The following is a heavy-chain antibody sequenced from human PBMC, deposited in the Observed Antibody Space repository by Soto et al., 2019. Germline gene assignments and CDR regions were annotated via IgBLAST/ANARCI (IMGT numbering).Heavy chain of an antibody. CDR1: GGSISSGGYY. D-gene: IGHD3-10*01. J-gene: IGHJ6*02. V-gene: IGHV4-31*11. CDR3: ARGAELLWFGELFFSGMDV. CDR2: IYYSGST. Sequence: LSLTCAVSGGSISSGGYYWSWIRQHPGKGLEWIGYIYYSGSTYYNPSLKSRVTISVDTSKNQFSLKLSSVTAADTAVYYCARGAELLWFGELFFSGMDVWGQGTTVTVSS.